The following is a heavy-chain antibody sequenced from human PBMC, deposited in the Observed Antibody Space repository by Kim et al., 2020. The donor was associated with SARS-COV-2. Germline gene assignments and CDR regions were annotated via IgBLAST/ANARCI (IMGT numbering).Heavy chain of an antibody. D-gene: IGHD3-10*01. CDR1: GFTFSSYG. V-gene: IGHV3-30*18. Sequence: GGSLRLSCAASGFTFSSYGMHWVRQAPGKGLEWVAVISYDGSNKYYADSVKGRFTISRDNSKNTLYLQMNSLRAEDTAVYYCAKAGGLRFMDVWGQGTTVTVSS. CDR3: AKAGGLRFMDV. CDR2: ISYDGSNK. J-gene: IGHJ6*02.